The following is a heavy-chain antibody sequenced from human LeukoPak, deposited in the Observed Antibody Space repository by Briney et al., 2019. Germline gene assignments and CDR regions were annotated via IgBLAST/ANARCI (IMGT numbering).Heavy chain of an antibody. V-gene: IGHV5-51*01. CDR3: ATAPGRSYFDY. CDR1: GCSFTSYW. Sequence: GESLKISCKGSGCSFTSYWIGWVRQMPGKGLEWMGIIYPGDSDTRYSPSFQGQVTISADKTISTAYLQWSSLKASDTAMYYCATAPGRSYFDYRGQGTLVTVSS. J-gene: IGHJ4*02. CDR2: IYPGDSDT. D-gene: IGHD6-25*01.